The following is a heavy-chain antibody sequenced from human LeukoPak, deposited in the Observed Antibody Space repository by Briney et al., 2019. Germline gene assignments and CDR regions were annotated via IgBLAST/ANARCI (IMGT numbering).Heavy chain of an antibody. CDR2: IYSGGST. CDR1: GFTVSSNY. CDR3: ARGRDYYGSGSYYNDYYYYMDV. J-gene: IGHJ6*03. V-gene: IGHV3-66*01. Sequence: GGSLRLSCAASGFTVSSNYMSWVRQAPGTGLEWVSVIYSGGSTYYADSVKGRFTISRDNSKNTLYLQMNSLRAEDTAVYYCARGRDYYGSGSYYNDYYYYMDVWGKGTTVTISS. D-gene: IGHD3-10*01.